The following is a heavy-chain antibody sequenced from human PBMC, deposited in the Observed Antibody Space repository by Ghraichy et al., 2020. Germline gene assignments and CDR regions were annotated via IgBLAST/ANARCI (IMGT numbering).Heavy chain of an antibody. CDR1: GGSINNYY. J-gene: IGHJ6*02. Sequence: SETLSLTCTVSGGSINNYYWSWIRQPPGKGLEWIGFIYYSGGANYNPSLKSRATISIDASMTQFSLRLSPVTAADTAVYYCARDRAVFGPGGMDVWGQGTAATISS. CDR3: ARDRAVFGPGGMDV. V-gene: IGHV4-59*01. CDR2: IYYSGGA. D-gene: IGHD3-3*01.